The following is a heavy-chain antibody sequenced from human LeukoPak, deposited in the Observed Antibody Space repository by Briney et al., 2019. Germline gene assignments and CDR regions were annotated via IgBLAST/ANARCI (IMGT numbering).Heavy chain of an antibody. CDR2: IGTPGDT. CDR3: ARWRSGYGMDV. J-gene: IGHJ6*02. D-gene: IGHD3-3*01. CDR1: GFTISNYD. Sequence: GGSLRLSCAASGFTISNYDMHWVRQATGKGLERVSAIGTPGDTYYPGSVKGRFTISREKAKNSLYLQMNSLRAGDTAVYYCARWRSGYGMDVWGQGTTVTVSS. V-gene: IGHV3-13*01.